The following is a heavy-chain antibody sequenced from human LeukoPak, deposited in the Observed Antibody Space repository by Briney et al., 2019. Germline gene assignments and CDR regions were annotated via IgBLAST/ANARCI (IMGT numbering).Heavy chain of an antibody. Sequence: GGSLRLSCAASGFTFSSYAMSWVRQALGKGLEWVSAISGSGGSTYYADSVKGRFTISRDNSKNTLYLQMNSLRAEDTAVYYCAKDLDDVDTAMATDYWGQGILVTVSS. CDR1: GFTFSSYA. J-gene: IGHJ4*02. D-gene: IGHD5-18*01. CDR3: AKDLDDVDTAMATDY. CDR2: ISGSGGST. V-gene: IGHV3-23*01.